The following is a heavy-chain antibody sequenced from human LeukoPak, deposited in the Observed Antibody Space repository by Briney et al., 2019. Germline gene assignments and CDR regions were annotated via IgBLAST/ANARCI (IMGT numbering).Heavy chain of an antibody. Sequence: GGSLRLSCAASGFTLSSYAMSWVRQAPGKGLEWVSAISGSGGSTYYADSVKGRFTISRDNSKNTLYLQMNSLRAEDTAVYYCAKSGNGWYYNWFDPWGQGTLVTVSS. CDR3: AKSGNGWYYNWFDP. V-gene: IGHV3-23*01. CDR2: ISGSGGST. J-gene: IGHJ5*02. CDR1: GFTLSSYA. D-gene: IGHD6-19*01.